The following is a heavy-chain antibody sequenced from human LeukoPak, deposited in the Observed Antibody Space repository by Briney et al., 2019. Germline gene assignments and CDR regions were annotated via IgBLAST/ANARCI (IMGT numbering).Heavy chain of an antibody. D-gene: IGHD3-22*01. CDR1: GFTFSSYG. CDR2: IRYDGTNK. CDR3: AKDDHYYDSSGYLTRGANYFDY. Sequence: GGSLRLSCAASGFTFSSYGMHWVRQAPGKGLEWVAFIRYDGTNKYNADSVKGRFTISRDNSKNTLYLQMNSLRAEDTAVYYCAKDDHYYDSSGYLTRGANYFDYWGQGTLVTVSS. J-gene: IGHJ4*02. V-gene: IGHV3-30*02.